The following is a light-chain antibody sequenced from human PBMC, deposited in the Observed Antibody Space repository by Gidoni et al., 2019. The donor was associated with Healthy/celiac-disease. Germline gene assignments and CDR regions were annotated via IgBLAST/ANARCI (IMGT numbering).Light chain of an antibody. J-gene: IGLJ7*01. CDR3: LITHSSALAV. CDR1: IGINLSSYR. V-gene: IGLV5-45*01. CDR2: YYSDSSK. Sequence: QPVLTHPTSRSAAPRAAARPTCTLRIGINLSSYRICWYQQNPESPPRYLLSYYSDSSKHQGSGVPSRFSVSKDASSNAGIFIISGLPSEDAADYYCLITHSSALAVFGGGTQLTVL.